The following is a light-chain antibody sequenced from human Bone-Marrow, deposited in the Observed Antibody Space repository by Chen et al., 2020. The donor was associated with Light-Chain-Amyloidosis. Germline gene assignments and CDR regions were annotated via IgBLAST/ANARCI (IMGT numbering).Light chain of an antibody. V-gene: IGLV1-44*01. CDR3: AAWDDSLNGYG. J-gene: IGLJ1*01. Sequence: QSVLAQPPSASGTPGQRVTISCSGSSSNIGSKIVNWYQQVPGTAPKLLIYTDNQRPSGAPERFSGSKSGTSASLAITGLQSEDEADYYCAAWDDSLNGYGFGSGTKVTVL. CDR2: TDN. CDR1: SSNIGSKI.